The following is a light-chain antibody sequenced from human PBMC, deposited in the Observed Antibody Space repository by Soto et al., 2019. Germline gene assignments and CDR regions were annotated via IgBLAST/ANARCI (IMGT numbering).Light chain of an antibody. CDR2: GAS. CDR1: QSISSN. J-gene: IGKJ1*01. Sequence: EIVMTQSPATLSVSPGERATLSCRASQSISSNLAWYQQKPGQAPRLLIYGASTRATGVPARLSGSGSGTEFTLTISSLQSEDFAVYYCQHYNKWLWTFGQGTKVDIK. V-gene: IGKV3-15*01. CDR3: QHYNKWLWT.